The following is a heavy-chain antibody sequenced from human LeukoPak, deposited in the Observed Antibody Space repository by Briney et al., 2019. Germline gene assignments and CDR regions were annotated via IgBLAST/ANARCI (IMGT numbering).Heavy chain of an antibody. J-gene: IGHJ4*02. CDR3: ARGFYDSSGYYGNFDY. D-gene: IGHD3-22*01. CDR1: GGSIGSYY. CDR2: IYTSGST. V-gene: IGHV4-4*07. Sequence: SETLSLTCTASGGSIGSYYWSWIRQPAGKGLEWIGRIYTSGSTNYNPSLKSRVTMSVDTSKNQFSLKLSSVTAADTAVYYCARGFYDSSGYYGNFDYWGQGTLVTVSS.